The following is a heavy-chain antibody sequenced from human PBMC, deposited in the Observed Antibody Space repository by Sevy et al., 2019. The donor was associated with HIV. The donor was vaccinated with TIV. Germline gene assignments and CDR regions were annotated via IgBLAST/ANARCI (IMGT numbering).Heavy chain of an antibody. D-gene: IGHD3-3*01. CDR1: GFSFSSDA. CDR2: VSARGGST. J-gene: IGHJ5*02. V-gene: IGHV3-23*01. CDR3: ARVGGGGYYDPWSGYLEFDP. Sequence: GGSLRLSCVGSGFSFSSDAMSWVRQAPGKGLQWVATVSARGGSTYYADSVRGRFSITGDNSKNTLYVKMNSLRAEDTAVYYCARVGGGGYYDPWSGYLEFDPWGQGTLVTVSS.